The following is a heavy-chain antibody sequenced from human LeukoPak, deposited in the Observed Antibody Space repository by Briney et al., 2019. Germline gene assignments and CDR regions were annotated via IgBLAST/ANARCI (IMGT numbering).Heavy chain of an antibody. CDR3: ARVAYCGGDCHYYGMDV. CDR2: ISSSGSTI. V-gene: IGHV3-48*03. CDR1: GFTFSSYE. D-gene: IGHD2-21*02. J-gene: IGHJ6*02. Sequence: PGGSLRLSWAASGFTFSSYEMNWVRQAPGKGLEWVSYISSSGSTIYYADSVKGRFTISRDNAKNSLYLQMNSLRAEDTAVYYCARVAYCGGDCHYYGMDVWGQGTTVTVSS.